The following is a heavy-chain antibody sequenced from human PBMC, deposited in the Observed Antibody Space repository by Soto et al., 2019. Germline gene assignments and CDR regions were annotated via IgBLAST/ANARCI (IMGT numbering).Heavy chain of an antibody. D-gene: IGHD6-6*01. CDR1: SGSISSSNW. CDR2: IYHSGST. V-gene: IGHV4-4*02. CDR3: ARGRHRHHYYYYMDV. Sequence: QVQLQESGPGLVKPSGTLSLTCAVSSGSISSSNWWSWVRQPPGKGLEWIGEIYHSGSTNYNPSLKGRVTISVDKAKNQFSLKLSSVTAADTAVYYCARGRHRHHYYYYMDVWGKGTTVTVSS. J-gene: IGHJ6*03.